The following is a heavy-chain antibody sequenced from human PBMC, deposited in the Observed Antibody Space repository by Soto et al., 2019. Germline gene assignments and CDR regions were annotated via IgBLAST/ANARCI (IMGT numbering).Heavy chain of an antibody. J-gene: IGHJ5*02. CDR1: GGTFSSYT. CDR3: ATRAEGSGDYGFWSGTENWFDP. CDR2: IIPILGIA. Sequence: QVQLVQSGAEVKKPGSSVKVSCKASGGTFSSYTISWVRQAPGQGLEWMGRIIPILGIANYAQKFQGRVTITADNSTSTAYMELSGLRCEDTAVYYCATRAEGSGDYGFWSGTENWFDPWGQGTLVTVSS. D-gene: IGHD3-3*01. V-gene: IGHV1-69*02.